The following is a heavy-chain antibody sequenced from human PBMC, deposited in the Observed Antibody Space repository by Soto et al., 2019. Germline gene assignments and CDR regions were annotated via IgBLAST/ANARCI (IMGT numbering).Heavy chain of an antibody. D-gene: IGHD3-9*01. CDR2: VGTDNANT. V-gene: IGHV1-18*01. J-gene: IGHJ4*02. CDR1: GYTFTAYG. Sequence: QVQLVQSGPEVTMPGASVKVSCKTSGYTFTAYGLAWLRQAPGQRPEWLGWVGTDNANTNYAEKFQGRVTMTSDRATTTTYTELRSLRSYDTDVYYCARERTTDPTAYYSFAYWGQGTLVTVSS. CDR3: ARERTTDPTAYYSFAY.